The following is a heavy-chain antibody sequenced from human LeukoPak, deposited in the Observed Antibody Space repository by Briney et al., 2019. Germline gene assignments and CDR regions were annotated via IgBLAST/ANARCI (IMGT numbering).Heavy chain of an antibody. CDR2: INDNGRRT. J-gene: IGHJ6*02. D-gene: IGHD3-22*01. CDR3: RRGGLTLPQDAWLRDDYYHYYGLDV. CDR1: ESTFSDYW. V-gene: IGHV3-74*01. Sequence: GGSLRLSCAASESTFSDYWMHWVHQAPGKGLVWVSSINDNGRRTSYAESVKGRFTISRDNAKNTLSLQMSSLRVEDTGVYYCRRGGLTLPQDAWLRDDYYHYYGLDVWGQGTTVTVSS.